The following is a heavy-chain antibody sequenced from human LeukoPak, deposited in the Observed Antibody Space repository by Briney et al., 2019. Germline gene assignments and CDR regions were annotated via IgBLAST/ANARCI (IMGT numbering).Heavy chain of an antibody. CDR3: ARDKSLFYDFWSGYLDY. Sequence: GGSLRLSCAASGFTFSSYAMSWVRQAPGKGLEWVSAISGSGGSTYYADSVKGRFTISRDNSKNTLYLQMNSLRAEDTAVYYCARDKSLFYDFWSGYLDYWGQGTLVTVSS. J-gene: IGHJ4*02. V-gene: IGHV3-23*01. CDR1: GFTFSSYA. CDR2: ISGSGGST. D-gene: IGHD3-3*01.